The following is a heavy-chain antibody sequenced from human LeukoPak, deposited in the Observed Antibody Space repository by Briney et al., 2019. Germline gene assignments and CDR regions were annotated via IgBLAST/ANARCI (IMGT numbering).Heavy chain of an antibody. CDR2: IYTSGST. D-gene: IGHD3-3*01. CDR1: GGSISSGSYY. J-gene: IGHJ4*02. CDR3: AWWSGYYIRAFDY. Sequence: SQTLSLTCTVSGGSISSGSYYWSWIRQPAGKGLEWIGRIYTSGSTNYNPSLKSRVTISVDTSKNQFSLKLSSVTAADTAVYYCAWWSGYYIRAFDYWGQGTLVTVSS. V-gene: IGHV4-61*02.